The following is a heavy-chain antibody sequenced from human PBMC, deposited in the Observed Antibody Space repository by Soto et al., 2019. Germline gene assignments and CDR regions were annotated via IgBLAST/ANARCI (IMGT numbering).Heavy chain of an antibody. CDR2: ISSTGNFI. CDR1: GFPFISFS. CDR3: ARSYGDYGSDDYYIAMAV. J-gene: IGHJ6*02. D-gene: IGHD4-17*01. V-gene: IGHV3-21*06. Sequence: EVQLIESGGGLVKPGGSLRLSCAASGFPFISFSMHWVRQAPGKGLEWISSISSTGNFINYAESMKGRFTISRDNAPNSLFLPINSLRVEDTALYSYARSYGDYGSDDYYIAMAVGGQGTTVTVSS.